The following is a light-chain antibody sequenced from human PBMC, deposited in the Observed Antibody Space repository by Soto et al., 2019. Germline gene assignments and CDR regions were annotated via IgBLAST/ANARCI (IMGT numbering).Light chain of an antibody. CDR2: SNN. CDR3: AAWGDSLNGPHVV. Sequence: QSVLTQPPSASGTPGQRVTISCSGSSSNIGSNTVNWYQQLPGTAPKLLIYSNNQRPSGVPDRFSGSKSGTSASLAISGLQSEDEADYYCAAWGDSLNGPHVVFGGGTQLTVL. J-gene: IGLJ2*01. V-gene: IGLV1-44*01. CDR1: SSNIGSNT.